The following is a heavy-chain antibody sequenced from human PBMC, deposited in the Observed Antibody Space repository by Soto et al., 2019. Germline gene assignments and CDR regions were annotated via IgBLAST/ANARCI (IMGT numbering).Heavy chain of an antibody. CDR3: ARLPYVTGIPILIDH. V-gene: IGHV3-23*01. Sequence: EVQLLESGGDLVQPGGSLRLTCAASSFTFSNYGMSWVRQAPGKGLGWVSSISGESGSTYYADSVEGRFTISRDNSKNTLYLKMNSLRAEDTAVYYCARLPYVTGIPILIDHWGQGTLVSVSP. CDR1: SFTFSNYG. D-gene: IGHD1-20*01. J-gene: IGHJ4*02. CDR2: ISGESGST.